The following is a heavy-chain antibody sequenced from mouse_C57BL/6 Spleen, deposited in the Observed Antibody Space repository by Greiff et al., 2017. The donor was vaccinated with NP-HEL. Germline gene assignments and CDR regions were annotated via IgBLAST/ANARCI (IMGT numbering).Heavy chain of an antibody. CDR2: IDPETGGT. V-gene: IGHV1-15*01. Sequence: QVQLQQSGAELVRPGASVTLSCKASGYTFTDYEMHWVKQTPVHGLEWIGAIDPETGGTAYNQKFKGKALLTADKSSSTAYMELRSLTSEDSAVYYCTVYEGFAYWGQGTLVTVSA. CDR3: TVYEGFAY. CDR1: GYTFTDYE. D-gene: IGHD1-1*01. J-gene: IGHJ3*01.